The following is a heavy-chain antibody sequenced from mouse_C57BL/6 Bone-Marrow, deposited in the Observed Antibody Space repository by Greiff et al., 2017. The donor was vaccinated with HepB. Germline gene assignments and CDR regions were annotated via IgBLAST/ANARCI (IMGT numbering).Heavy chain of an antibody. V-gene: IGHV1-82*01. CDR1: GYAFSSSW. CDR2: IYPGDGDT. CDR3: ARSIPLCLRERYFDV. Sequence: VQLQQSGPELVKPGASVKISCKASGYAFSSSWMNWVKQRPGKGLEWIGRIYPGDGDTNYNGKFKGKATLTADKSSSTAYMQLSSLTSEDSAVYFCARSIPLCLRERYFDVWGTGTTVTVSS. D-gene: IGHD2-2*01. J-gene: IGHJ1*03.